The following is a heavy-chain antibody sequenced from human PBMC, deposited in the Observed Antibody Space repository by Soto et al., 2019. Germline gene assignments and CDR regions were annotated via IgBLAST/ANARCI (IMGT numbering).Heavy chain of an antibody. D-gene: IGHD3-22*01. CDR1: GFTFSSYA. Sequence: QVQLVESGGGVVQPGRSLRLSCEASGFTFSSYAMHWVRQAPGKGLEWVAVISYDGSNKYYADSVKGRFTISRDNSKNTLYLQMNSLRAEDTAVYYCARDHYYDSSGPGDYWGQGTLVTVSS. CDR3: ARDHYYDSSGPGDY. V-gene: IGHV3-30-3*01. J-gene: IGHJ4*02. CDR2: ISYDGSNK.